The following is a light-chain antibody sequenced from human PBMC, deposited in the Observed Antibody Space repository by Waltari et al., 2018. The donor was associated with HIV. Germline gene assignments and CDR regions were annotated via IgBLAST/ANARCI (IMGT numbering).Light chain of an antibody. CDR3: QQYGSSPPIT. CDR2: VAS. CDR1: QSLSSSY. Sequence: EIVLTQFPGTLSLSPGERATLSCRASQSLSSSYLAWYQQKPGQAPRLLIYVASSRATGIPDRFSGSGSGTDFTLTISRLEPEDFAVYYCQQYGSSPPITFGPGTKVDIK. V-gene: IGKV3-20*01. J-gene: IGKJ3*01.